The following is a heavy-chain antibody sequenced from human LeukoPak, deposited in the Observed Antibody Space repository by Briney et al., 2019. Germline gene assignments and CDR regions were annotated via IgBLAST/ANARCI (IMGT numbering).Heavy chain of an antibody. CDR3: ASNPDVDTAIGY. CDR1: GGTFSSYA. V-gene: IGHV1-69*13. D-gene: IGHD5-18*01. J-gene: IGHJ4*02. CDR2: IIPIFGTA. Sequence: GASVKVSCKASGGTFSSYAISWVRQAPGQGLGWMGGIIPIFGTANYAQKFQGRVTITADESTSTAYMELSSLRSEDTAVYYCASNPDVDTAIGYWGQGTLVTVSS.